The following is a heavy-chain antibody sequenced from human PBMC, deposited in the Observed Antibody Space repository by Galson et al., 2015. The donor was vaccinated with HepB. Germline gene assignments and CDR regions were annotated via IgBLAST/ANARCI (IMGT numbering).Heavy chain of an antibody. CDR3: ARDRGGDYGGNPDAFDI. CDR1: GFTFSSYA. V-gene: IGHV3-30*04. CDR2: ISYDGSNK. Sequence: SLRLSCAASGFTFSSYAMHWVRQAPGKGLEWVAVISYDGSNKYYADSVKGRFTISRDNSKNTLYLQMNSLRAEDTAVYYCARDRGGDYGGNPDAFDIWGQGTMVTVSS. D-gene: IGHD4-23*01. J-gene: IGHJ3*02.